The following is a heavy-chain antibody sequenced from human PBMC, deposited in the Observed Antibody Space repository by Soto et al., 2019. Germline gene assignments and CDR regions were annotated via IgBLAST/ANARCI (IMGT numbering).Heavy chain of an antibody. Sequence: SETLSLTCTVSGSSISSYYWSWIRQPPGKGLEWIGYIYYSGSTNYNPSLKSRVTISVDTSKNQFSLKLSSVTAADTAVYYCARSEWLPHDAFDIWGQGTMVTVSS. J-gene: IGHJ3*02. CDR3: ARSEWLPHDAFDI. CDR1: GSSISSYY. D-gene: IGHD3-3*01. V-gene: IGHV4-59*12. CDR2: IYYSGST.